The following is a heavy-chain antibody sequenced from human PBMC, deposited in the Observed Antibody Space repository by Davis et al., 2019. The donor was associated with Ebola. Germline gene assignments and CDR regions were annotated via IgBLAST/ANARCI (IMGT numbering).Heavy chain of an antibody. CDR2: ISSSSSTI. CDR1: GFTFTKAW. Sequence: GGSLRLSCEASGFTFTKAWMSWVRQAPGKGLEWVSYISSSSSTIYYADSVKGRFTISRDNAKNSLYLQMNSLRDEDTAVYYCARERWFDPWGQGTLVTVSS. CDR3: ARERWFDP. J-gene: IGHJ5*02. V-gene: IGHV3-48*02.